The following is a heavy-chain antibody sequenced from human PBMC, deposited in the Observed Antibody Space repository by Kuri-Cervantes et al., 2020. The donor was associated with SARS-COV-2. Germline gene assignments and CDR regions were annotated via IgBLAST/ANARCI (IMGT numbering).Heavy chain of an antibody. V-gene: IGHV1-69*11. J-gene: IGHJ3*02. Sequence: SVKVSCKASGVTFSIFDMSWVRLAPGQGPEWMGRIIGMTGTVHYAQNFKDRVTITADASTSTAYMELSSLRAEDTAVYYCAKTEQMGGAFDIWGQGTMVTVSS. CDR3: AKTEQMGGAFDI. CDR1: GVTFSIFD. CDR2: IIGMTGTV. D-gene: IGHD6-13*01.